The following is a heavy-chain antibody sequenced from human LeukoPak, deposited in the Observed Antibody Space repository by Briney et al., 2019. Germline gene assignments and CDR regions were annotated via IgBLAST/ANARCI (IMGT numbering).Heavy chain of an antibody. J-gene: IGHJ3*02. CDR2: IYYSGST. Sequence: PETLSLTCTVSGGSISSYYWSWIRQPPGKGLEWIGYIYYSGSTNYNPSLKSRVTISVDTSKNQFSLKLSSVTAADTAVYYCARKRITMIVDIWGQGTMVTVSS. D-gene: IGHD3-22*01. CDR3: ARKRITMIVDI. CDR1: GGSISSYY. V-gene: IGHV4-59*01.